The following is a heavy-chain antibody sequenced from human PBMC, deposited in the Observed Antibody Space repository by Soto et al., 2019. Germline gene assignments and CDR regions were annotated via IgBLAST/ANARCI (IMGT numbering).Heavy chain of an antibody. Sequence: QVQLQESSPGLVKPSQTLSLTCTVSGGSISSGDYYWSWIRQPPGKGLEWIGYIYYSGSTYYNPSLKSRVTISVDTSKNQFSLKLSSVTAADTAVYYCARDSMKDYYYYCMDVWGQGTTVTVSS. CDR1: GGSISSGDYY. V-gene: IGHV4-30-4*01. D-gene: IGHD3-22*01. J-gene: IGHJ6*02. CDR3: ARDSMKDYYYYCMDV. CDR2: IYYSGST.